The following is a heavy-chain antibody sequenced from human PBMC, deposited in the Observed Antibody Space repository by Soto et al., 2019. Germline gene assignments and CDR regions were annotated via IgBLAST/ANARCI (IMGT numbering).Heavy chain of an antibody. V-gene: IGHV3-53*01. CDR1: GFTVSSNY. J-gene: IGHJ5*02. CDR3: ARAYSSSSWFDP. Sequence: PGGSLRLSCAASGFTVSSNYMTWVRQAPGKGLEWVSFIYSGCNTFYADSVKGRFTISRDNSKNTLYLQLNSLRAEVTAVYYCARAYSSSSWFDPWGQGTLVTVSS. D-gene: IGHD6-6*01. CDR2: IYSGCNT.